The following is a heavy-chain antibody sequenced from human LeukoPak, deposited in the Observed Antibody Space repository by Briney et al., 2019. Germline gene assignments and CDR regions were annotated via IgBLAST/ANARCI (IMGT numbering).Heavy chain of an antibody. J-gene: IGHJ4*02. CDR3: ARGGANRFDY. D-gene: IGHD3-16*01. CDR2: IKEDGSEA. CDR1: GFPFSGYW. V-gene: IGHV3-7*04. Sequence: AGSLTLSCAASGFPFSGYWMTWVRQAPRIGLEWVATIKEDGSEAYFGDSVKGRFAISRDNAKNSLYLQMSSLRGEDTAVYYCARGGANRFDYWGLGTLVTISS.